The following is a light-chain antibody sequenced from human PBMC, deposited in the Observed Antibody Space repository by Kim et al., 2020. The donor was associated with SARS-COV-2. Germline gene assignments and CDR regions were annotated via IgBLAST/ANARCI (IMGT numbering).Light chain of an antibody. J-gene: IGLJ3*02. Sequence: QSALTQPPSASGSPGQSITISCTGTSSDVGGYNYVSWYQQHPGKAPKLMIYEVSNRPSGVSNRFSGSKSGNTASLTISGLQAEDEADYYCSSYAGSSTREVFGGGTQLTVL. CDR2: EVS. CDR1: SSDVGGYNY. V-gene: IGLV2-14*01. CDR3: SSYAGSSTREV.